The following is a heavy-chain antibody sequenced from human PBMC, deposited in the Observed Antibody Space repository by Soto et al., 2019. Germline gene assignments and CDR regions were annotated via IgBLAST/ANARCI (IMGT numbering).Heavy chain of an antibody. J-gene: IGHJ4*02. Sequence: SETLSLTCTVSGGSIRSYYWTWIRQPPGKGLERLGYIFYSGSTFYNPSLKSRVTISIHTSKSQFSLQLTSVTAADTAVYYCARGAADTAMVDSWGQGTLVTVSS. CDR3: ARGAADTAMVDS. V-gene: IGHV4-59*01. CDR1: GGSIRSYY. D-gene: IGHD5-18*01. CDR2: IFYSGST.